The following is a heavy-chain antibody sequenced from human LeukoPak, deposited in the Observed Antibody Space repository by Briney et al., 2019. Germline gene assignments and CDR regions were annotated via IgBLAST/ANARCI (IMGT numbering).Heavy chain of an antibody. CDR1: GDSVSSGNYY. J-gene: IGHJ4*02. CDR2: VHYTGST. D-gene: IGHD2-2*01. CDR3: LRRGGGSSKVDF. Sequence: SETLSLTCTVSGDSVSSGNYYWVWIRQPPRRGLEWIGNVHYTGSTYYNPSLKSRVTISVDTSKNQLSLRLSSVTAADTAVYYCLRRGGGSSKVDFWGQGTLVTVSS. V-gene: IGHV4-39*01.